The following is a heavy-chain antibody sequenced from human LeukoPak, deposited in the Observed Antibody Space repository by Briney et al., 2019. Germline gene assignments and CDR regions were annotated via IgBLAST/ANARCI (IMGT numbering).Heavy chain of an antibody. Sequence: PGGSLRLSCAASGFTFDVYAMHWVRQAPGKGLEWVSGISWNSGSIGYADSVKGRFTISRDNSKNTLYLQMNSLRAEDTAVYYCARDLDYWGQGTLVTVSS. J-gene: IGHJ4*02. CDR2: ISWNSGSI. CDR1: GFTFDVYA. V-gene: IGHV3-9*01. CDR3: ARDLDY.